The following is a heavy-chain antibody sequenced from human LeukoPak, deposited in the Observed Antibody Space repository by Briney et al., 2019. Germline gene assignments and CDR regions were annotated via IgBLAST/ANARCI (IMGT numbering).Heavy chain of an antibody. D-gene: IGHD4-17*01. J-gene: IGHJ4*02. CDR2: INPNSGGT. CDR1: GYTFTGYY. Sequence: ASVKVSCKASGYTFTGYYMHWVRQAPGQGLEWMGWINPNSGGTNYAQKFRGRVTMTRDTSISTAYMERSRLRSDDTAVYYCARTRVTTVTTIDYWGQGTLVTVSS. CDR3: ARTRVTTVTTIDY. V-gene: IGHV1-2*02.